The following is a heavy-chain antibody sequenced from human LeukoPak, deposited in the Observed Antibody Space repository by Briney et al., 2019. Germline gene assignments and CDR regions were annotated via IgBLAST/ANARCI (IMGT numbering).Heavy chain of an antibody. Sequence: ASVKVSCTASGYTFTSYAISWVRQAPGQGLEWMGGIIPIFGTANYAQKFQGRVTITADESTSTAYMELSSLRSEDTAVYYCARGYSYGYQRQALPDYWGQGTLVTVSS. CDR2: IIPIFGTA. J-gene: IGHJ4*02. V-gene: IGHV1-69*13. CDR1: GYTFTSYA. D-gene: IGHD5-18*01. CDR3: ARGYSYGYQRQALPDY.